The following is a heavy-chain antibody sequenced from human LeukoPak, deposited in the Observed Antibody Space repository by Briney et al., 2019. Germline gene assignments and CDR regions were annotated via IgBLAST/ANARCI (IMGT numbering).Heavy chain of an antibody. CDR2: ISSSSSYI. J-gene: IGHJ4*02. D-gene: IGHD2-21*02. CDR1: GFTFSSYS. Sequence: GGSLRLSCAASGFTFSSYSMNWVRQAPGKGLEWVSFISSSSSYIYYADSVKGRFTISRDNAKNSLYLQLNSLRDEDTAVYYCASSGCGGDCYSEKTYYLDYWGQGTLVAVSS. CDR3: ASSGCGGDCYSEKTYYLDY. V-gene: IGHV3-21*01.